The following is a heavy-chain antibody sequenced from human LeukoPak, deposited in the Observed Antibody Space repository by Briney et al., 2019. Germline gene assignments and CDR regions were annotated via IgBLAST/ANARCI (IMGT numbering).Heavy chain of an antibody. D-gene: IGHD1-7*01. CDR1: GGTFSSYT. Sequence: SVKVSCKASGGTFSSYTNSWVRQAPGQGLEWMGRIIPILGITNYAQKFHGRVSITADKSTSTAYMELSSLRSEDTAVYYCARAEVQELPAAGMDVWGKGTTVTVSS. CDR3: ARAEVQELPAAGMDV. V-gene: IGHV1-69*02. J-gene: IGHJ6*03. CDR2: IIPILGIT.